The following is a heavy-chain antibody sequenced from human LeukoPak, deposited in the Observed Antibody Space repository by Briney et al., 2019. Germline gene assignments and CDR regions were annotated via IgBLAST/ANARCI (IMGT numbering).Heavy chain of an antibody. CDR2: INHSGST. V-gene: IGHV4-34*01. Sequence: SETLSLTCAVYGGSFSGYYWSWTRQPPGKGLEWIGEINHSGSTNYNPSLKSRVTISVDTSKNQFSLKLSSVTAADTAVYYCAREGDTAMAHFDYWGQGTLVTVSS. J-gene: IGHJ4*02. CDR1: GGSFSGYY. D-gene: IGHD5-18*01. CDR3: AREGDTAMAHFDY.